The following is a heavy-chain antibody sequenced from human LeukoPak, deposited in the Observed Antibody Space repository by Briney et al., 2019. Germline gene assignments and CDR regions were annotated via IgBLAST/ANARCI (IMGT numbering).Heavy chain of an antibody. CDR2: IKQDGSEK. D-gene: IGHD2-8*01. CDR1: GFTFSNYW. J-gene: IGHJ3*02. V-gene: IGHV3-7*01. Sequence: PGGSLRLSCAASGFTFSNYWMGWVRQAPGKGQEWVANIKQDGSEKYYVDSVKGRFTISRDNAKNSLYLQMNSLRAEDTALYYCARDWPDWGSGVWGAFDIWGQGTMVTVSS. CDR3: ARDWPDWGSGVWGAFDI.